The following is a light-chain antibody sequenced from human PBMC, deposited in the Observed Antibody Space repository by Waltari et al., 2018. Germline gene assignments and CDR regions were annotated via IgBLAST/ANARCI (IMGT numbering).Light chain of an antibody. Sequence: DIQMTQSSSSLSASVGDRVTITCRASENISTYLNWYQQKVGKAPKLLIYAASSLQSGVPLRFSGSGSGTDFTLIISSLQPEDFATYFCQQSYSTPRTFGQGTKLEIK. CDR1: ENISTY. J-gene: IGKJ2*01. V-gene: IGKV1-39*01. CDR3: QQSYSTPRT. CDR2: AAS.